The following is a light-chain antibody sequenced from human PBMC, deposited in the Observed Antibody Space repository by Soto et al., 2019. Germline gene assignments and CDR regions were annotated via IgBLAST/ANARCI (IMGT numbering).Light chain of an antibody. CDR2: GTS. CDR3: QQYGSSPPT. V-gene: IGKV3-20*01. Sequence: EIVLTQSPGTLSLSPGERATLSCRASQSVTNNYLAWYQRKPGQPPRLLIYGTSYRSTDIPRRVSGSGSGTDFTLTITRLEPEDFEVYYCQQYGSSPPTFGQGTKVEIK. J-gene: IGKJ1*01. CDR1: QSVTNNY.